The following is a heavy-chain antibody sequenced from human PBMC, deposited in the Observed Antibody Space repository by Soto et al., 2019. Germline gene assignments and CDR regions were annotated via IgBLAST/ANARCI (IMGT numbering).Heavy chain of an antibody. CDR2: ISSNGGST. Sequence: GGSLRLSCAASGFTFSSYAMHWVRQAPGKGLEYVSAISSNGGSTYYANSVKGRFTISRDNSKNTLYLQMGSLRAEDMAVYYCARGFGWLDYWGQGTLVTVSS. CDR1: GFTFSSYA. J-gene: IGHJ4*02. D-gene: IGHD6-19*01. CDR3: ARGFGWLDY. V-gene: IGHV3-64*01.